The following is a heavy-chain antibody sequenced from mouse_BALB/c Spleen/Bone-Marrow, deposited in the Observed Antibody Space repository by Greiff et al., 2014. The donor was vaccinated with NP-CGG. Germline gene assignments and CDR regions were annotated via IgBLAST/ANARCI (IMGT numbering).Heavy chain of an antibody. V-gene: IGHV5-6-3*01. CDR3: ARVYGWYFDV. Sequence: EVQLVESGGGLVQPGGSLKLSCVASGFTLSSYGMSWVRQTPDKRLELVATINNNGGSTYYPDSVKGQFTISRDNAKNTLYLQMSSLKSEDTAMYYCARVYGWYFDVWGAGTTVTVSS. J-gene: IGHJ1*01. D-gene: IGHD1-1*01. CDR1: GFTLSSYG. CDR2: INNNGGST.